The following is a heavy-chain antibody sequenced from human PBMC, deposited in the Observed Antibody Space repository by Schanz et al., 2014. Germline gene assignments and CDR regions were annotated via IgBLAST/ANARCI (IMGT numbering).Heavy chain of an antibody. J-gene: IGHJ6*03. CDR1: GYTFTSYG. V-gene: IGHV1-69*02. Sequence: QVQLVQSGAEVKKPGPSVKVSCKASGYTFTSYGINWVRQAPGQGLEWMGRIISILGIPNYAQKFQGRVTFTADKSTSTSYMELTSLRFDDTAVYYCAGTYCSSTSCYTGYYYMDVWGKGTTVTVSS. D-gene: IGHD2-2*02. CDR2: IISILGIP. CDR3: AGTYCSSTSCYTGYYYMDV.